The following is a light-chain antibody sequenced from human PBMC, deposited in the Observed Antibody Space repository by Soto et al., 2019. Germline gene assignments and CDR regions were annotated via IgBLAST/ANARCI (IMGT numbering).Light chain of an antibody. V-gene: IGKV3-20*01. J-gene: IGKJ3*01. CDR3: QQYGSSPLFT. CDR1: QSVSSSY. CDR2: VAS. Sequence: EIVLTQSPGTLSLSPGERATLSCRASQSVSSSYLAWYQQKPGQAPMLLIYVASGRATGIPDRFSGSGSWTAFTLTISRLEPEDFVVYYCQQYGSSPLFTFGPGTKVDIK.